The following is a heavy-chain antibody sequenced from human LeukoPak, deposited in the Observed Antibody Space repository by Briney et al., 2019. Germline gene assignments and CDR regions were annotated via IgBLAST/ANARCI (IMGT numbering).Heavy chain of an antibody. CDR2: ISSSSSYI. J-gene: IGHJ4*02. Sequence: PGGSLRLSCAASGFTFSSYSMNWVRQAPGKGLEWVSSISSSSSYIYYADSVKGRFTISRDNAKNSLYLQMNSLRAEDTAVYYCAREGSYYYDSSGYYYPDYWGQGTLVTVSS. D-gene: IGHD3-22*01. CDR1: GFTFSSYS. V-gene: IGHV3-21*01. CDR3: AREGSYYYDSSGYYYPDY.